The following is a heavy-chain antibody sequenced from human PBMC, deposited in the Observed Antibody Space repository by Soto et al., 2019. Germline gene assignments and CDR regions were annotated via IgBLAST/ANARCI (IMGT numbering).Heavy chain of an antibody. D-gene: IGHD2-8*01. J-gene: IGHJ4*02. CDR2: MSYDGSNN. CDR3: AKDLFIPPEWGPLDY. CDR1: GFTFSTFA. Sequence: HPGGSLRLSCAASGFTFSTFAMQWVRQAPGKGLEWVALMSYDGSNNYYADSVKGRFTISRDNSKNTLYLQMNSLRAEDTAVYYCAKDLFIPPEWGPLDYWGQGTLVTVPS. V-gene: IGHV3-30*18.